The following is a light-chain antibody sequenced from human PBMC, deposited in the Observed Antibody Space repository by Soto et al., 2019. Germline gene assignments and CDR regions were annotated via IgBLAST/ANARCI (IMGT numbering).Light chain of an antibody. V-gene: IGKV1-5*01. J-gene: IGKJ1*01. CDR3: QQYNSYSPWT. CDR2: DAS. Sequence: DIQMTQYPSTLSASVGDRVTITCRASQSISSWLAWYQQKPGKAPKLLIYDASSLESGVPSRFSGSGSGTEFTLTISRLQPDDFATYYCQQYNSYSPWTFGQGTKVEIK. CDR1: QSISSW.